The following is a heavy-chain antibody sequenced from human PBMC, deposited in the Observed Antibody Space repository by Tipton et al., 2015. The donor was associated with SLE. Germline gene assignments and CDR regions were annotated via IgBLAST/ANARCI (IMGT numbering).Heavy chain of an antibody. Sequence: TLSLTCAVYGGSFSDYYWCWIRQPPGKGLEWIGEINHSGSTNYNPSLKSRVTISVDTSKNQFSLKLNSVTAADTAVYFCAGFMTTLTFDIWGQGTMVTVSS. V-gene: IGHV4-34*01. J-gene: IGHJ3*02. CDR2: INHSGST. CDR3: AGFMTTLTFDI. CDR1: GGSFSDYY. D-gene: IGHD4-17*01.